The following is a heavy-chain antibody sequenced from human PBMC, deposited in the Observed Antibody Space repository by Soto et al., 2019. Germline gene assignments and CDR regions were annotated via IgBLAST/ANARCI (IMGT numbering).Heavy chain of an antibody. CDR3: AKDRKDFCSGVDS. D-gene: IGHD3-3*01. V-gene: IGHV3-30*18. CDR2: ISYDGSNK. J-gene: IGHJ4*02. CDR1: GFTFSSYG. Sequence: GVSLRLSCAASGFTFSSYGMHWVRQAPGKGLEWVAVISYDGSNKYYADSVKGRFTISRDNSKNTLYLQMDSLRAEDTAVDYCAKDRKDFCSGVDSWGQRTLVTLS.